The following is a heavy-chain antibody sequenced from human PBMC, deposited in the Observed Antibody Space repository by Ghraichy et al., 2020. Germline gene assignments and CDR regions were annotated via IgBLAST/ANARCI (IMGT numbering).Heavy chain of an antibody. J-gene: IGHJ6*02. CDR2: ISSSGSTI. CDR3: AREIGRFLEWNYYYYGMDV. V-gene: IGHV3-11*01. D-gene: IGHD3-3*01. Sequence: LSLTCAASGFTFSDYYMSWIRQAPGKGLEWVSYISSSGSTIYYADSVKGRFTISRDNAKNSLYLQMNSLRAEDTAVYYCAREIGRFLEWNYYYYGMDVWGQGTTVTVSS. CDR1: GFTFSDYY.